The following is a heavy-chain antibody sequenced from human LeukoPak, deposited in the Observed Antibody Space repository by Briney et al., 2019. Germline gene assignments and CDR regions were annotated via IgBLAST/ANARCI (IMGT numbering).Heavy chain of an antibody. J-gene: IGHJ3*02. V-gene: IGHV3-48*03. Sequence: GGSLRLSCAASGFTFSSYEMNWVRQAPGKGLEWVSYISSSGSTIYYADSVKGRFTISRDNAKNSLYLQKNSLRAEDTAVYYCARELGDAFDIWGQGTMVTVSS. D-gene: IGHD7-27*01. CDR2: ISSSGSTI. CDR1: GFTFSSYE. CDR3: ARELGDAFDI.